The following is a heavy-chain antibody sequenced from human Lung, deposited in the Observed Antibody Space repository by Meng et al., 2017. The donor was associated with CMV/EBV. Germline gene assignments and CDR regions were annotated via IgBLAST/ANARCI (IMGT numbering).Heavy chain of an antibody. V-gene: IGHV4-4*03. D-gene: IGHD6-19*01. CDR2: IYHSGST. CDR1: GGSINSSNW. J-gene: IGHJ4*02. Sequence: VLLQEWAPALVKPPGTLSLTCAVSGGSINSSNWWSWVRQPPGKGLEWIGEIYHSGSTNYNPSLKSRVTISVDKSKNQFSLNLSSVTAADTAVYYCARVGQWLPIDYWGQGTLVTVSS. CDR3: ARVGQWLPIDY.